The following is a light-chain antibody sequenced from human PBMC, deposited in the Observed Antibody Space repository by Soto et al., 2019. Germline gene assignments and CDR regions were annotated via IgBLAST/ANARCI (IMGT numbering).Light chain of an antibody. CDR3: MQAQQTPWT. CDR1: QSLLDSEGYNY. CDR2: LGS. V-gene: IGKV2-28*01. J-gene: IGKJ1*01. Sequence: DIVMTQSPLSLPVTPGEPASISCRSSQSLLDSEGYNYLDWYLQKPGQSPQLLIYLGSNRASGVPDRFSGSGSGTDFTLKISRVESEDVGVYYCMQAQQTPWTFGQGTKVEIK.